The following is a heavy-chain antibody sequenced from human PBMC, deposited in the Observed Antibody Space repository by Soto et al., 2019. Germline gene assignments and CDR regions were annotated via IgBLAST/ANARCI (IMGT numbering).Heavy chain of an antibody. J-gene: IGHJ4*02. CDR2: IWYDGSNK. CDR1: GFTFSTYG. V-gene: IGHV3-33*01. Sequence: QVQLVESGGGVVQPGKSLRLSCAASGFTFSTYGMHWVRQAPGKGLEWVAVIWYDGSNKYHGDSLKGRFTISRDNSKNTLYLQINNLRAEDTAVYYCGRDGALEDTAGVDSWGQGTLVTVSS. D-gene: IGHD5-18*01. CDR3: GRDGALEDTAGVDS.